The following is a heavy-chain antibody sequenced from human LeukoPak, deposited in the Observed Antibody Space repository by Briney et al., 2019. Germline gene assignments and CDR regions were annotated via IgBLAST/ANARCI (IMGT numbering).Heavy chain of an antibody. V-gene: IGHV1-2*02. CDR3: ARDLFYYDYGDYYDGEAGFDY. CDR2: INPKSGGT. D-gene: IGHD3-22*01. Sequence: RASVKVSCKATGYTFSAYYIDWVRRAPGQGLEWMGWINPKSGGTNLAQKFQGRVTMTTDTSFSTVYMELSGLEFDDTAIYYCARDLFYYDYGDYYDGEAGFDYWGQGTLITVSS. CDR1: GYTFSAYY. J-gene: IGHJ4*02.